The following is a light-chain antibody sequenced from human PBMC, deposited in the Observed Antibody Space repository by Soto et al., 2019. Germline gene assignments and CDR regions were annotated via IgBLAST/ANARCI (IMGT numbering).Light chain of an antibody. CDR2: EGH. J-gene: IGLJ1*01. Sequence: QSVLTQPASVSGSPGQSITISCTGTSSDVGRYNYVSWYQQHPGKAPKFMISEGHRRPSGVPDRFSGSTSVNTASLTISGLQADDEAEYYCCLYVGATTYVFGTGTKVTVL. CDR3: CLYVGATTYV. CDR1: SSDVGRYNY. V-gene: IGLV2-23*01.